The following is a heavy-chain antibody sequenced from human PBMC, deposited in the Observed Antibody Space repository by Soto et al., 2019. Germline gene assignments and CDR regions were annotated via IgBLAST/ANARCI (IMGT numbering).Heavy chain of an antibody. Sequence: EVQLVESGGGLVKPGGSLRLSCAASGFTFSSYSMNWVRQAPGKGLEWVSSISSSSSYIYYADSVKGRFTISRDNAKNSVYLQMNSLRAEDTAVYYCARGRGAAGTDSGQYYGMDVWGQGTTVTVSS. J-gene: IGHJ6*02. V-gene: IGHV3-21*01. D-gene: IGHD6-13*01. CDR2: ISSSSSYI. CDR1: GFTFSSYS. CDR3: ARGRGAAGTDSGQYYGMDV.